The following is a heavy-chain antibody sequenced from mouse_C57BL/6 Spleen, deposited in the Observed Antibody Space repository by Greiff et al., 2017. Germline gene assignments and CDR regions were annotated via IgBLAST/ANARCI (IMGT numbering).Heavy chain of an antibody. CDR2: ISSGSSTI. CDR3: ARGIPYYYGSMDY. J-gene: IGHJ4*01. Sequence: DVHLVESGGGLVKPGGSLKLSCAASGFTFSDYGMHWVRQAPEKGLEWVAYISSGSSTIYYADTVKGRFTISRDNAKNTLFLQMTSLRSEDTAMYYCARGIPYYYGSMDYWGQGTSVTVSS. CDR1: GFTFSDYG. D-gene: IGHD1-1*01. V-gene: IGHV5-17*01.